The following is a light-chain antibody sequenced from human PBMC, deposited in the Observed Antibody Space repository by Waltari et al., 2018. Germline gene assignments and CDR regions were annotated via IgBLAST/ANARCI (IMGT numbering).Light chain of an antibody. V-gene: IGKV4-1*01. CDR2: WAS. CDR1: QPILHTSNNEIS. J-gene: IGKJ2*01. Sequence: VMTQSPDSLIVSLGERATINCKSSQPILHTSNNEISLTWYQQKPGQPPRLLIYWASSRASGVPDRFSCSGSGTDFTLTISSLQAEEVAVYYCQQYYTTQYTFGQGTKLEIK. CDR3: QQYYTTQYT.